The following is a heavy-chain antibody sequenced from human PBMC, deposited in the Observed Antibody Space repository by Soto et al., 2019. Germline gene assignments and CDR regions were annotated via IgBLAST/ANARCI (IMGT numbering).Heavy chain of an antibody. CDR3: ASSLCSGGSCYDY. CDR2: IIPILGIA. D-gene: IGHD2-15*01. CDR1: GGTFSSYT. V-gene: IGHV1-69*02. J-gene: IGHJ4*02. Sequence: QVQLVQSGAEVKKPGSSVKVSCKASGGTFSSYTISWVRQAPGQGLEWMGRIIPILGIANYAQKFQGRVTITADKSTSTAYMELSSLRSEDTAVYYCASSLCSGGSCYDYWGQGTLVTVSS.